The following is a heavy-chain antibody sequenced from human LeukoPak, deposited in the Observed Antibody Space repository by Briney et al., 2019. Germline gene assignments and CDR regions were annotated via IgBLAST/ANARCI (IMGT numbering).Heavy chain of an antibody. V-gene: IGHV4-38-2*02. CDR2: IYHSGST. D-gene: IGHD2-2*01. Sequence: SETLSLTCTVSGYSISSGYYWGWIRQPPGKGLEWIGSIYHSGSTYYNPSLKSRVTISVDTSKDQFSLKLSSVTAADTAVYYCARSKGTDCSSTSCYYWYFDLWGRGTLVTVSS. J-gene: IGHJ2*01. CDR1: GYSISSGYY. CDR3: ARSKGTDCSSTSCYYWYFDL.